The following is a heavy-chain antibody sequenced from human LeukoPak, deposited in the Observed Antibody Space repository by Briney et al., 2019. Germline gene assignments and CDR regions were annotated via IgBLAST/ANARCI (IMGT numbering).Heavy chain of an antibody. CDR3: AREYYYGSGSYYNGY. CDR2: IYYSGST. CDR1: GGSISSGGYY. V-gene: IGHV4-31*03. Sequence: SQTLSLTCTVSGGSISSGGYYWSSIREHPGKGLEWIGYIYYSGSTYYNPSVKRRVTISVDTSKNQFSQKLSSVTAADTAVYYCAREYYYGSGSYYNGYWGQGTLVTVSS. J-gene: IGHJ4*02. D-gene: IGHD3-10*01.